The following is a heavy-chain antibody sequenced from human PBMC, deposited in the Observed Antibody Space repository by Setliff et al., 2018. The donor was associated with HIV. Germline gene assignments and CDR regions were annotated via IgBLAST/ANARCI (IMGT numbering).Heavy chain of an antibody. V-gene: IGHV4-4*09. J-gene: IGHJ3*01. CDR3: SRLCSNGVCRPVGDHVFDV. D-gene: IGHD2-8*01. Sequence: SETLSLTCIVSGAGISGYSWSWIRQPPGKGLEWIGDIDSNGRPNYNTSLNRRLTVSADPSKNQISMKLSSVTAADTAIYYCSRLCSNGVCRPVGDHVFDVWGQGTMVTVSS. CDR2: IDSNGRP. CDR1: GAGISGYS.